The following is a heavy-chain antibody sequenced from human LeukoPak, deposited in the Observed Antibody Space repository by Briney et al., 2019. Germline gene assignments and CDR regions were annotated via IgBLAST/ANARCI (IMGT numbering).Heavy chain of an antibody. Sequence: GGSLRLSCAASGFTFSSYSMNWVRQAPGKGLEWVSSISSSSSTIYYADSVKGRFTISRDNAKNSLYLQMNSLRAEDTAVYYCARLMIAAAVEHDAFDIWGQGTMVTVSS. CDR3: ARLMIAAAVEHDAFDI. CDR1: GFTFSSYS. D-gene: IGHD6-13*01. J-gene: IGHJ3*02. V-gene: IGHV3-48*01. CDR2: ISSSSSTI.